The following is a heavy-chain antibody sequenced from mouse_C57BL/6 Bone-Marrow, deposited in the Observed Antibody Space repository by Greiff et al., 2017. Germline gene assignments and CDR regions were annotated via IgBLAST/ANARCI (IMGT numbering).Heavy chain of an antibody. V-gene: IGHV5-17*01. CDR1: GFTFSDYG. Sequence: DVQLQESGGGLVKPGGSLKLSCAASGFTFSDYGMDWVRQAPEKGLEWVAYISSGSSTIYYADTVKGRFTISRDNATNTLFLQITSLTSEVTAMYYCARGGYLNALDYWGQGTSVTVSS. CDR3: ARGGYLNALDY. J-gene: IGHJ4*01. CDR2: ISSGSSTI. D-gene: IGHD2-14*01.